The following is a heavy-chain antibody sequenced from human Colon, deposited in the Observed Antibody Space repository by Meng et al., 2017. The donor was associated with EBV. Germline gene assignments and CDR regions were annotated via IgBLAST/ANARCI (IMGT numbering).Heavy chain of an antibody. V-gene: IGHV4-34*01. CDR2: INHVGST. Sequence: QVQLQQWGAGLLEPSGTLSLTCTVFGGSFSDSYWTWIRQPPGKGLEWIGEINHVGSTTYNPSLKSRVTISVDTSKNQFSLKLSSVTAADAAVYYCASSDCSGGTCYLDCWGQGTLVTVSS. D-gene: IGHD2-15*01. CDR1: GGSFSDSY. CDR3: ASSDCSGGTCYLDC. J-gene: IGHJ4*02.